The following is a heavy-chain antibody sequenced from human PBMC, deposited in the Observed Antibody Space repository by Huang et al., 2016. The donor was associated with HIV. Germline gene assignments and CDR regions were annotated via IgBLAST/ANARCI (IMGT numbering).Heavy chain of an antibody. CDR1: GFSLTTTGVG. CDR2: IYSNGDG. J-gene: IGHJ4*02. Sequence: QITLRESGPTLVKPTQTLTLTCTFSGFSLTTTGVGVGWIRQPPGEALECLAFIYSNGDGRYSPSLSSRLTITKDTSKNQVVLTMTNMDPVDTATYYCAHSTDASAATFYFDFWGQGTLVAVSS. V-gene: IGHV2-5*01. D-gene: IGHD6-25*01. CDR3: AHSTDASAATFYFDF.